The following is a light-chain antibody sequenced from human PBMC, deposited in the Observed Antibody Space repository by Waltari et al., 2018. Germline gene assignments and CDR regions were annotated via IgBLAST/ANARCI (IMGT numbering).Light chain of an antibody. Sequence: QSALTQPPSASGSPGQSVTISCTGTSSDIGYYDYVSWYQQHPGEAPKPLIYEVSERPSGVPDRFSGSKSGTTASLTVSGLQSEDEAHYYCSSYADSNPVVFGGGTKLTVL. CDR1: SSDIGYYDY. J-gene: IGLJ2*01. CDR2: EVS. V-gene: IGLV2-8*01. CDR3: SSYADSNPVV.